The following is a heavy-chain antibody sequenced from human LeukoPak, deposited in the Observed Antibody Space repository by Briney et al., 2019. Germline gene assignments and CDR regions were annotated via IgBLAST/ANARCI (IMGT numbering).Heavy chain of an antibody. CDR2: IYTSGST. D-gene: IGHD1-26*01. CDR1: GGSISSYY. J-gene: IGHJ5*02. Sequence: SETLSLTCTVSGGSISSYYWSWIRQPAGKGLEWIGRIYTSGSTNYNPSLKGRVTMSVDTSKNQFSLKLSSVTAADTAVYYCARGPDSGSYYGWFDPWGQGTLVTVSS. CDR3: ARGPDSGSYYGWFDP. V-gene: IGHV4-4*07.